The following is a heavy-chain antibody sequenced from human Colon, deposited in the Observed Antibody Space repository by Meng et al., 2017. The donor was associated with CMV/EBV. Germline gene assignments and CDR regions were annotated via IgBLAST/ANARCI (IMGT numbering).Heavy chain of an antibody. V-gene: IGHV1-18*01. CDR2: GSAKNGNT. CDR1: GYTFSDYT. Sequence: ASVKVSCKASGYTFSDYTITWVRQAPGQGLEWMGWGSAKNGNTKYAERLQGRVTMTTDTSTRTAYMEMRSLRSDDTAVYYCARVVVVPSDYYTMDVWGQGTAVTVSS. D-gene: IGHD2-2*01. J-gene: IGHJ6*02. CDR3: ARVVVVPSDYYTMDV.